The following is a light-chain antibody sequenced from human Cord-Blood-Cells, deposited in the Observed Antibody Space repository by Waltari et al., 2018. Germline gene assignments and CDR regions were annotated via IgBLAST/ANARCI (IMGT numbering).Light chain of an antibody. CDR2: DAS. J-gene: IGKJ1*01. V-gene: IGKV1-5*01. CDR1: QSISSW. CDR3: QQYNSYSPWT. Sequence: DIQMTRSPSTLSASVGDRVTITCRASQSISSWLAWYQQKPGKAPKLLIYDASSLESGVPSRFSGSGSGTEFTLTISSLQPDDFATYYCQQYNSYSPWTFGQGTEVEIK.